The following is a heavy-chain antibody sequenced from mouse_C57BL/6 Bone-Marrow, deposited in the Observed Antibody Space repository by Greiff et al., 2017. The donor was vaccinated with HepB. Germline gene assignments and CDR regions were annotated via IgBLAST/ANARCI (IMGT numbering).Heavy chain of an antibody. V-gene: IGHV14-4*01. CDR1: GFNIKDDY. CDR3: TELRLNY. D-gene: IGHD3-2*02. Sequence: VQLQQSGAELVRPGASVKLSCTASGFNIKDDYMHWVMQRPEQGLEWIGWIDPENGDTEYASKFQGKATITADTSSNTAYLQLSSLTSEDTAVYYCTELRLNYWGQGTTLTVSS. J-gene: IGHJ2*01. CDR2: IDPENGDT.